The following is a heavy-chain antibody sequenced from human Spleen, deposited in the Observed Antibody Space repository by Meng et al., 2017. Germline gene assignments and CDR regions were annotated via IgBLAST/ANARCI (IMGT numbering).Heavy chain of an antibody. Sequence: GESLKISCAASGFSFSNAWMSWVRQAPGKGLQWVGRIKSKTDGGTTDYAAPVKGRFTISRDDSKNTVYLQMNSLKTEDTGVYFCTGHIDYWGQGTLVTVSS. V-gene: IGHV3-15*05. CDR2: IKSKTDGGTT. CDR3: TGHIDY. J-gene: IGHJ4*02. CDR1: GFSFSNAW.